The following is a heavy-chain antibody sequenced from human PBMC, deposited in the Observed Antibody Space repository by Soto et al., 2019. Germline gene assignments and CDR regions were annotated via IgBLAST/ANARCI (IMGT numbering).Heavy chain of an antibody. CDR2: IYYSGST. Sequence: QVQLQESGPGLVKPSETLSLTCSVSGGSISSYYWTWIRQPPGKRLELIGYIYYSGSTNYNPSLKSRVTISVDTSKNQFSLKLNSVTAADTAVYYCAREVKYGDYYYYYMDVWGKGTTVTVSS. V-gene: IGHV4-59*01. CDR3: AREVKYGDYYYYYMDV. J-gene: IGHJ6*03. CDR1: GGSISSYY. D-gene: IGHD4-17*01.